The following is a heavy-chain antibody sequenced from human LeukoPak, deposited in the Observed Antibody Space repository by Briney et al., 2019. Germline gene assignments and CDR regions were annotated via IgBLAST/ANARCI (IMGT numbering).Heavy chain of an antibody. J-gene: IGHJ6*02. Sequence: GGSLRLSCAPSGFTFSNYWMSWVRQAPGKGLEWVSYISSGSSTVYYADSVKGRFTISRDNAKNSLYLQMNSLRAEDTAVYYCARGPSSGWHYYYGMEVWGQGTTVTVSS. CDR2: ISSGSSTV. CDR3: ARGPSSGWHYYYGMEV. V-gene: IGHV3-48*04. CDR1: GFTFSNYW. D-gene: IGHD6-19*01.